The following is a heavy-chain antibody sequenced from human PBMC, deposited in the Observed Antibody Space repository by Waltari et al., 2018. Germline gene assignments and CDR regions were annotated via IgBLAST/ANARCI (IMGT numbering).Heavy chain of an antibody. CDR1: GFTFGDYW. CDR3: ARKGGRGYPYGPFYYDH. CDR2: MNIDGGYI. D-gene: IGHD5-18*01. V-gene: IGHV3-74*01. Sequence: EVQLVESGGGLVQPGGSLRLSCVASGFTFGDYWMHWVRQPPGKGLGWVALMNIDGGYISYTDSVKGRFTISRDNAKNTLFLQLNSLRAEDTAVYYCARKGGRGYPYGPFYYDHWGQGTLVTVSP. J-gene: IGHJ4*02.